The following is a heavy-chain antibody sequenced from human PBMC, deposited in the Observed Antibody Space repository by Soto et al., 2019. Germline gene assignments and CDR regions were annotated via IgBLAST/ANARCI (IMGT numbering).Heavy chain of an antibody. CDR1: GFTFSSYG. CDR3: ARDSSRHNWNYVGP. V-gene: IGHV3-33*01. CDR2: IWYDGSNK. D-gene: IGHD1-7*01. Sequence: PGGSLRLSCAASGFTFSSYGMHWVRQAPGKGLEWVAVIWYDGSNKYYADSVKGRFTISRDNSKNTLYLQMNSLRAEDTAVYYCARDSSRHNWNYVGPWGQGTLVTVSS. J-gene: IGHJ5*02.